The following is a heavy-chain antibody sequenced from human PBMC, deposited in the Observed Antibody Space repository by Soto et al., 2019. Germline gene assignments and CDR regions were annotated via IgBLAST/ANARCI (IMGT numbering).Heavy chain of an antibody. D-gene: IGHD3-16*01. CDR3: AKDPTNLGAFDY. CDR2: ISWNSGSI. Sequence: SLRLSCAASGFTFDDYAMHWVRQAPGKGLEWVSGISWNSGSIGYADSVKGRFTISRDNAKNSLYLQMNSLRAEDTALYYCAKDPTNLGAFDYWGQGTLVTVSS. V-gene: IGHV3-9*01. J-gene: IGHJ4*02. CDR1: GFTFDDYA.